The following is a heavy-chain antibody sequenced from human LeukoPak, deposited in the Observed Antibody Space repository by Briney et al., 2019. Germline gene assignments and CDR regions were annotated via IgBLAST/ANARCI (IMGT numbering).Heavy chain of an antibody. D-gene: IGHD6-6*01. CDR1: GFTFSDYY. J-gene: IGHJ4*02. Sequence: GGSLRLSCAASGFTFSDYYMSWIRQAPGKGLEWVSYITSSGSSIYCADSVKGRFTISRDNAKNSLHLQMNSLRAEDTAVYYCARDGSSSGLDYWGQGTLVTVSS. CDR2: ITSSGSSI. CDR3: ARDGSSSGLDY. V-gene: IGHV3-11*04.